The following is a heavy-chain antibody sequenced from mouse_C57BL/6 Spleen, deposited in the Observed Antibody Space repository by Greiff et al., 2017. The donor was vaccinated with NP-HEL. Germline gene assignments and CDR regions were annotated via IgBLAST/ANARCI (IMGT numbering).Heavy chain of an antibody. CDR2: ISSGGSYT. Sequence: EVQLVESGGDLVKPGGSLKLSCAASGFTFSSYGMSWVRQTPDKRLEWVATISSGGSYTYYPDSVKGRFTISRDNAKNTLYLQMSSLKSEDTAMYYCGRRGYDSYYFDYWGQGTTLTVSS. CDR3: GRRGYDSYYFDY. D-gene: IGHD2-2*01. J-gene: IGHJ2*01. CDR1: GFTFSSYG. V-gene: IGHV5-6*01.